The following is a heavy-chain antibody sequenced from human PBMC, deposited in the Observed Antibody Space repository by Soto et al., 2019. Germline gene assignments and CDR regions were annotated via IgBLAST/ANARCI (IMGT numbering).Heavy chain of an antibody. CDR1: GFSFVDYA. CDR3: VRGSFGYYGP. D-gene: IGHD3-3*01. Sequence: GGSLRLSCTTSGFSFVDYAMTWVRQAPGKGLEWVGFIRNPGYGGTTEYATSVKGRFIISRDDSMSSAYLQLNSLKVDDSAVYYCVRGSFGYYGPWGQGTLVTVSS. V-gene: IGHV3-49*04. J-gene: IGHJ5*02. CDR2: IRNPGYGGTT.